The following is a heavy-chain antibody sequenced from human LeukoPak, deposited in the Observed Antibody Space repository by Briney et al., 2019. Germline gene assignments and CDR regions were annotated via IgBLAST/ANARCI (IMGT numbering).Heavy chain of an antibody. V-gene: IGHV4-34*01. CDR1: GGSFSGYY. CDR3: ARAGILGDFWSGYTYYFDY. J-gene: IGHJ4*02. CDR2: INHSGST. D-gene: IGHD3-3*01. Sequence: SETLSLTCAVYGGSFSGYYWSWIRQPPGKGLEWIGEINHSGSTNYNPSLKSRVTISVDTSKNQFSLKLNSVTAADTAVYYCARAGILGDFWSGYTYYFDYWGQGTLVTVSS.